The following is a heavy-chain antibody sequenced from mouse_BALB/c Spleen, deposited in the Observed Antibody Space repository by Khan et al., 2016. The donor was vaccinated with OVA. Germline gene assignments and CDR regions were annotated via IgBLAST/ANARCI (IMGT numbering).Heavy chain of an antibody. CDR3: TREVYYGNNAWFAY. J-gene: IGHJ3*01. CDR2: IYPGDGDT. Sequence: VQLKQSGAELARPGASVKLSCKASGYTFTSYWMQWVKQRPGQGLAWIGAIYPGDGDTRYTQKFKDKATLTADKSSSTAYMQLSSLASEDSAVYYCTREVYYGNNAWFAYWCQGTLVTVSA. D-gene: IGHD2-1*01. CDR1: GYTFTSYW. V-gene: IGHV1-87*01.